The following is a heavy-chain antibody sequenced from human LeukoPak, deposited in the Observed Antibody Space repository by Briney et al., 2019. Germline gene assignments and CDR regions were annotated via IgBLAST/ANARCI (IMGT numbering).Heavy chain of an antibody. J-gene: IGHJ5*02. Sequence: SETLSLTCAVSGYPISSGYYWGWIRQPPGKGLEWIGSIYHSGSTYYNPSLKSRVTISVDTSKNQFSLKLSSVTAADTAVYYCARGRSSPPFNWFGPWGQGTLVTVSS. D-gene: IGHD6-6*01. V-gene: IGHV4-38-2*01. CDR2: IYHSGST. CDR3: ARGRSSPPFNWFGP. CDR1: GYPISSGYY.